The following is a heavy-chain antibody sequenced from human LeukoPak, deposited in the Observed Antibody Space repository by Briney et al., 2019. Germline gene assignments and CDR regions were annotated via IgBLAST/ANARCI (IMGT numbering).Heavy chain of an antibody. J-gene: IGHJ4*02. CDR1: GFTFSSYA. V-gene: IGHV3-23*01. CDR2: ISGSGGST. CDR3: AKIEGGYCTSTSCPVDY. D-gene: IGHD2-2*01. Sequence: GGSLRLSCAASGFTFSSYAMSWVRQAPGKGLEWVSDISGSGGSTYYADSVKGRFTISRDNSKNTLYLQMNSLRAEDTAVYYCAKIEGGYCTSTSCPVDYWGQGTLVTVSS.